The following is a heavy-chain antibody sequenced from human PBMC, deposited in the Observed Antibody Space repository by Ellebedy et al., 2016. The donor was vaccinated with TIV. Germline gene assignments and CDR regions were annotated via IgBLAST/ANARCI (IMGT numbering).Heavy chain of an antibody. V-gene: IGHV4-39*01. D-gene: IGHD2-8*01. CDR1: GCSISSSSYY. J-gene: IGHJ5*02. CDR3: ARHPYIVLMVYASNWFDP. Sequence: SATLSLTXTVSGCSISSSSYYWGWIRQRPGKGLEWIGRIYYSGSTYYNPSLKSRVTISVDTSKNQFSLKLSSVTAADTAVYYCARHPYIVLMVYASNWFDPWGQGTLVTVSS. CDR2: IYYSGST.